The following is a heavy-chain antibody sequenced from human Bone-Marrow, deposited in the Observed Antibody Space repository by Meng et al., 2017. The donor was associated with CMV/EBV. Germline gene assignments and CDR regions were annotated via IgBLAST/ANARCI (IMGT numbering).Heavy chain of an antibody. J-gene: IGHJ4*02. V-gene: IGHV1-2*02. D-gene: IGHD1-14*01. CDR1: GYTFTGYY. CDR2: INPNSGGT. Sequence: ASVKVSCKASGYTFTGYYMHWVRQAPGQGLEWMGWINPNSGGTNYAQQFQGRVTMTRDTSISTAYMELSRLRSDNTAVYYGALLRTHLFDYWGQGTLVTVSS. CDR3: ALLRTHLFDY.